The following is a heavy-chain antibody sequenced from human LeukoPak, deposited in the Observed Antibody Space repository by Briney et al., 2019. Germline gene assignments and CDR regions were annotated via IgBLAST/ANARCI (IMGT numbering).Heavy chain of an antibody. CDR3: ARDRRDTSMVWDY. J-gene: IGHJ4*02. CDR1: GGSISGSRYY. CDR2: NSGNFYSGSA. Sequence: SETLSLTCTVSGGSISGSRYYWAWIRQPPGKGLEWIGSNSGNFYSGSAYYNPSLRSRVTISVDTSQNQFSLKVNSVTAADTAVYYCARDRRDTSMVWDYWGQGTLVTVSS. V-gene: IGHV4-39*07. D-gene: IGHD5-18*01.